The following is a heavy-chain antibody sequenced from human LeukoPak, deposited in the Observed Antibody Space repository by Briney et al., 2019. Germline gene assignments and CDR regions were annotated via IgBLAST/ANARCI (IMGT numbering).Heavy chain of an antibody. CDR1: GGTFSTYA. CDR2: IIPTFGTA. D-gene: IGHD3-3*01. V-gene: IGHV1-69*13. CDR3: ARSLFYDFWSGYEP. J-gene: IGHJ4*02. Sequence: ASVKVSCKASGGTFSTYAINWVRRAPGQGLEWMGGIIPTFGTAKYVQKFQGRITITADQSTSTSYMVLNSLRSEDTAVYYCARSLFYDFWSGYEPWGQGTLVTVSS.